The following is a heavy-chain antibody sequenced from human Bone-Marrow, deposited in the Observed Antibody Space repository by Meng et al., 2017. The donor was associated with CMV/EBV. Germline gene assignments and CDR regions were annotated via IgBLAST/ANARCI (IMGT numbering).Heavy chain of an antibody. CDR2: IYYSGTT. Sequence: SETLSLTCSVSGGSISSTNSYWAWIRQSPGKGLDWIGSIYYSGTTYYRPSLKSRVTISVDTSKNQFSLKLTSVTAADTAVYYCARERCSGGSCYSLAMDVWGQGTTVTVSS. V-gene: IGHV4-39*07. D-gene: IGHD2-15*01. CDR1: GGSISSTNSY. CDR3: ARERCSGGSCYSLAMDV. J-gene: IGHJ6*02.